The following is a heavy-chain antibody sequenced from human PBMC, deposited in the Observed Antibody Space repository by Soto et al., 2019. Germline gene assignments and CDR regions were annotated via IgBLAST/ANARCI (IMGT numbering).Heavy chain of an antibody. D-gene: IGHD3-22*01. Sequence: QVQLVQSGAEVKKPGSSVKVSCKASGGTFSSYAVNWVRQAPGQGLEWMGGIIPIFGAPKYAQEFQGRVTITADESTNTAYMELSSLISEDTAVYYCARGGYYYDRSGYYYFTTNDYWGQGTLVTVSS. CDR2: IIPIFGAP. J-gene: IGHJ4*02. V-gene: IGHV1-69*12. CDR1: GGTFSSYA. CDR3: ARGGYYYDRSGYYYFTTNDY.